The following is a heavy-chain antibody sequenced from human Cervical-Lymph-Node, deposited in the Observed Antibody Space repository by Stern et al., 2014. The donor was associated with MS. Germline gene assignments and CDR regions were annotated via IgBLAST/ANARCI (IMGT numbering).Heavy chain of an antibody. CDR3: GRGQQSFDP. Sequence: QVQLVQSGAEVKKPGASVKVSCKASGYTFTSYAIHLVRQAPGQRLEWIGRINTANGDTYYSEKFQGRVTFTRDTSANTAYMELFSLTSEDTTVYYCGRGQQSFDPWGQGTLVTVSA. V-gene: IGHV1-3*04. CDR2: INTANGDT. J-gene: IGHJ5*02. D-gene: IGHD6-13*01. CDR1: GYTFTSYA.